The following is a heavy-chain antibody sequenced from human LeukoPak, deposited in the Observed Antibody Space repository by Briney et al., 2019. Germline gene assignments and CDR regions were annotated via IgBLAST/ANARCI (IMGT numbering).Heavy chain of an antibody. Sequence: PGGSLRLSCAASGFTFTSYAMSWVRRAPGKGLEWVSVISGSGGITYSADSVKGRFSISRDNSKNTLYLQMNSLRAEDTAAYYCAKERGNNGGNTNGYFDYWGQGTLVTVPS. CDR3: AKERGNNGGNTNGYFDY. D-gene: IGHD4-23*01. V-gene: IGHV3-23*01. CDR2: ISGSGGIT. CDR1: GFTFTSYA. J-gene: IGHJ4*02.